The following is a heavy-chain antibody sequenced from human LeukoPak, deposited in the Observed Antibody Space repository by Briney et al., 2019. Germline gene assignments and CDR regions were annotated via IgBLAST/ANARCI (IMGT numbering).Heavy chain of an antibody. CDR3: ARVRSYCGGDCYYFDY. Sequence: SQTLSLTCAISGDSVSSNSAAWHWIRQSPSRGLEWLGRTYYRSKWFNDYAVSVKSRITINPDTSKNQFSLQLNSVTPEDTALYYCARVRSYCGGDCYYFDYWGQGTLVTVSS. J-gene: IGHJ4*02. CDR1: GDSVSSNSAA. CDR2: TYYRSKWFN. V-gene: IGHV6-1*01. D-gene: IGHD2-21*02.